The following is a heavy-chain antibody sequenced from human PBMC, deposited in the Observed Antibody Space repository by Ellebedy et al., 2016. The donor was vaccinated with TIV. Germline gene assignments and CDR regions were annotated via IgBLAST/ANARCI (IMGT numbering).Heavy chain of an antibody. CDR3: ARTLDWVSVDV. Sequence: SETLSLXCAVEGGAFSGYFWSWIRQSPGKGLEWIGEINHSGSTNYNPSLKSRVTMSVDTTKKHISLRLSSVTAADTAVYYCARTLDWVSVDVWGQGTTVAVSS. V-gene: IGHV4-34*01. J-gene: IGHJ6*02. D-gene: IGHD3/OR15-3a*01. CDR1: GGAFSGYF. CDR2: INHSGST.